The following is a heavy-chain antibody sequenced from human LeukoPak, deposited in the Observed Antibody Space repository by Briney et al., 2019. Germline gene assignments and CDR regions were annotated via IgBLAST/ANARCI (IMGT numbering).Heavy chain of an antibody. CDR3: AKLGDILTGYPYYFDY. D-gene: IGHD3-9*01. Sequence: GGSLRLSCTVSGFTVSSNSMSWVRQAPGKGLEWVSFIYSDNTHYSDSVKGRFTISRDNSKNTLYLQMNSLRAEDTAVYYCAKLGDILTGYPYYFDYWGQGTLVTVSS. CDR1: GFTVSSNS. CDR2: IYSDNT. V-gene: IGHV3-53*01. J-gene: IGHJ4*02.